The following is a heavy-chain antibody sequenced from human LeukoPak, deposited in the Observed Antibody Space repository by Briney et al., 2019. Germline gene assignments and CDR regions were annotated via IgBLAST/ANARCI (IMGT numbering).Heavy chain of an antibody. CDR1: GFTFSSYA. CDR2: ISGSGGST. Sequence: TGGSLRLSCAASGFTFSSYAMSWVRQAPGKGLEWVSAISGSGGSTYYADSVKGRFTISRDNSKNTLYLQMNSLRAEDTAVYYCAKAYYYGSGSYSPQSYYFDYWGQGTLVTVSS. D-gene: IGHD3-10*01. CDR3: AKAYYYGSGSYSPQSYYFDY. J-gene: IGHJ4*02. V-gene: IGHV3-23*01.